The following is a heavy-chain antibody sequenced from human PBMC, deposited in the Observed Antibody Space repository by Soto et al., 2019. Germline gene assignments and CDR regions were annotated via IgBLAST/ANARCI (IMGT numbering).Heavy chain of an antibody. D-gene: IGHD3-3*01. Sequence: QVQLVQSGAEVKKPGASVRVSCKASGYTFSGYDINWVRQATGQGLEWMGWVSPDSGSTGYAGILQVRVTMTWDRSTTTAYMDLSSLTSEDSAVYYCARATELRYVEWSVYRGGNYAMDVWGQGTTVTVSS. J-gene: IGHJ6*02. CDR3: ARATELRYVEWSVYRGGNYAMDV. CDR2: VSPDSGST. CDR1: GYTFSGYD. V-gene: IGHV1-8*01.